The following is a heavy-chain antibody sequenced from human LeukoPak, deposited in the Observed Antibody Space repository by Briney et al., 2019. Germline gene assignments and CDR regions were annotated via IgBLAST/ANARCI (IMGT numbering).Heavy chain of an antibody. CDR3: ARGKVVPGTPGQNSWDY. V-gene: IGHV4-4*07. CDR1: GGSISSYY. Sequence: SETLSLTCTVSGGSISSYYWNWIRQPAGKGLEWIGRIHTSGSTNYNPSLKSRVTMSVDTSRNQFSLKLSSVTAADTAVYYCARGKVVPGTPGQNSWDYWGQGTLVTVSS. J-gene: IGHJ4*02. D-gene: IGHD6-19*01. CDR2: IHTSGST.